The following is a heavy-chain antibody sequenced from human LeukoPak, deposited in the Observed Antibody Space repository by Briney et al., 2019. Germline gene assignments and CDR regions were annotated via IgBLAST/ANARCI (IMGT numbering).Heavy chain of an antibody. CDR1: GFTFSSYA. CDR2: ISYDESNK. D-gene: IGHD2-2*01. V-gene: IGHV3-30-3*01. J-gene: IGHJ4*02. Sequence: GGSLRLSCAASGFTFSSYAMSWVRQAPGKGLEWVAVISYDESNKYYADSVKGRFTISRDNSKNTLYLQMNSLRAEDTAVYYCARSYLRVKFDYWGQGTLVTVSS. CDR3: ARSYLRVKFDY.